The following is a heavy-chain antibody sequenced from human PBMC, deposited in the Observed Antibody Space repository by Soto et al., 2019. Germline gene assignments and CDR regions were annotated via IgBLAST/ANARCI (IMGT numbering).Heavy chain of an antibody. J-gene: IGHJ6*03. CDR2: ISVYNGNT. D-gene: IGHD1-20*01. V-gene: IGHV1-18*01. CDR1: GYALTNYG. CDR3: ARGADNRKLNYIYYYMDV. Sequence: QVQLVQSGVEVKKPGASVKVSCKASGYALTNYGFSWVRQAPGQGLEWMGWISVYNGNTNYAQKFQGRVTMTTDTSTSTACMELRSLRSDDTAVYYCARGADNRKLNYIYYYMDVWGKGTTFTVSS.